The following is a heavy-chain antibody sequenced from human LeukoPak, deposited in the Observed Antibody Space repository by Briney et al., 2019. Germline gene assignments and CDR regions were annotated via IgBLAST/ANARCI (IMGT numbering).Heavy chain of an antibody. Sequence: SETLSLTCAVYGGSFSGYYWSWIRQPPGKGLEWIGYIYYSGSTNYNPSLKSRVTISVDTSKNQFSLKLSSVTAADTAVYYCARHGPFMYSSGWDAFDIWGQGTMVTVSS. CDR1: GGSFSGYY. D-gene: IGHD6-19*01. CDR2: IYYSGST. V-gene: IGHV4-59*08. J-gene: IGHJ3*02. CDR3: ARHGPFMYSSGWDAFDI.